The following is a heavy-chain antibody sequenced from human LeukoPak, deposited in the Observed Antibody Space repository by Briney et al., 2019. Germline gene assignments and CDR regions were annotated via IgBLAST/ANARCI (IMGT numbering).Heavy chain of an antibody. CDR3: ARDPDYGDYLFYFDY. J-gene: IGHJ4*02. V-gene: IGHV4-61*01. CDR1: GGSVSSGSYY. Sequence: SETLSLTCTVSGGSVSSGSYYWSWIRQPPGKGLEWIGYIYYSGSTNYNPSLKSRVTISVDTSKNQFSLKLSSVTAADTAVYYCARDPDYGDYLFYFDYWGQGTLVTVSS. CDR2: IYYSGST. D-gene: IGHD4-17*01.